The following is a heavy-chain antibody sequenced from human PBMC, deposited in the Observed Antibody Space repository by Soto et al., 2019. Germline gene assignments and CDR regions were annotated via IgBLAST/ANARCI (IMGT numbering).Heavy chain of an antibody. J-gene: IGHJ4*02. Sequence: QVQLVQSGAEVKKPGSSVKVSCKASGGTFSSYSINWVRQAPGQGLEWMGEIIPIFGTANYAQKFQSRVTITADESTSTAYMELSSLRSEDTAVYNCARDGGRHSGGIDYWGQGPLVTVSS. CDR1: GGTFSSYS. V-gene: IGHV1-69*01. CDR2: IIPIFGTA. D-gene: IGHD1-26*01. CDR3: ARDGGRHSGGIDY.